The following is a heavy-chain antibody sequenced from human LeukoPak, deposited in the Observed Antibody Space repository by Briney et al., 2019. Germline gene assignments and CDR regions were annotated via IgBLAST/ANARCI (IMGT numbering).Heavy chain of an antibody. V-gene: IGHV3-7*03. D-gene: IGHD6-19*01. CDR1: GFTFSTYS. CDR3: ARGSGWVDY. J-gene: IGHJ4*02. CDR2: INHDGSEK. Sequence: GGSLRLSCAASGFTFSTYSLTWVRQAPGKGLQWVANINHDGSEKNYVDSVKGRFTISRDNAENSLYLQVNSLRAEDTVIYYCARGSGWVDYWGQGTLGTVSS.